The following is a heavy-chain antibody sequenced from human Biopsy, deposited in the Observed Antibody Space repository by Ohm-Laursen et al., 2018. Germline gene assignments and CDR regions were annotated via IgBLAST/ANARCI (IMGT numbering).Heavy chain of an antibody. CDR2: IYYSGST. CDR1: GGSISSSY. V-gene: IGHV4-59*01. Sequence: GTLSLTCSVSGGSISSSYWSWIRQPPGKGLEWIGGIYYSGSTNYNPSLKSRVTISVDTSKNQFSLRLNSVTAADTAVHYCARATNSTGWPYYYFYGMDVWGQGTTVTVSS. J-gene: IGHJ6*02. CDR3: ARATNSTGWPYYYFYGMDV. D-gene: IGHD2/OR15-2a*01.